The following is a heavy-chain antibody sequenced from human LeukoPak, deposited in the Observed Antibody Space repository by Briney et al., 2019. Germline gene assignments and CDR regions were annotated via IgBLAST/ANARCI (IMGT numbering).Heavy chain of an antibody. CDR2: IKSKTDGGTT. CDR3: TTDFLTIIGPFFDY. Sequence: GGSLRLSCAASGFTFSNAWMSWVRQAPGKGLEWVGRIKSKTDGGTTDYAAPVKGRFTISRDDSKNTLYLQMNSLKTEDTAVYYCTTDFLTIIGPFFDYWGQGTLVTVSS. CDR1: GFTFSNAW. D-gene: IGHD2/OR15-2a*01. J-gene: IGHJ4*02. V-gene: IGHV3-15*01.